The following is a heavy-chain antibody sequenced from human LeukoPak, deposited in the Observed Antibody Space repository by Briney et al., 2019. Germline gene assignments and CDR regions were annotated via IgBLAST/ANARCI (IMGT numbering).Heavy chain of an antibody. J-gene: IGHJ4*02. Sequence: ASVKVSCKASGYTFTSYYMHWVRQAPGQGLEWMGIINPSGGSTSYAQKFQGRVTMTRDTSTSTVYMELSSLRSEDTAVYYCAGGKGTYSSGWCVPPPDYWGQGTLVTVSS. CDR2: INPSGGST. CDR3: AGGKGTYSSGWCVPPPDY. D-gene: IGHD6-19*01. V-gene: IGHV1-46*01. CDR1: GYTFTSYY.